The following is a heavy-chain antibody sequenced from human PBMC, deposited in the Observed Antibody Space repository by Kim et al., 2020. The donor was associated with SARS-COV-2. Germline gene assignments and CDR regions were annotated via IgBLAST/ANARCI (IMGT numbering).Heavy chain of an antibody. J-gene: IGHJ4*02. D-gene: IGHD2-15*01. CDR1: GGSISSYY. V-gene: IGHV4-59*13. CDR2: IYYSGST. CDR3: ARDRSEFDY. Sequence: SETLSLTCTVSGGSISSYYWSWIRQPPGKGLEWIGYIYYSGSTNYNPSLQSRVTISVDTSKNQFSLKLNSVTAADTAVYYCARDRSEFDYWGQGTLVTVSS.